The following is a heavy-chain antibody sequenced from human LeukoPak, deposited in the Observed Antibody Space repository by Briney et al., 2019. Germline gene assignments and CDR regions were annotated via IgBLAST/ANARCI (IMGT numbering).Heavy chain of an antibody. CDR1: GFSFSTYW. CDR2: IKQDGSDI. J-gene: IGHJ4*02. Sequence: GGSLRLSCAASGFSFSTYWMSWVRQAPGKGLEWVANIKQDGSDIYYGDSVKGRFIISRDNAKNSLYLQMSSLRAEDTAVYYCTRGGRLHPQSPYWGEGTLVTVSS. D-gene: IGHD3-16*01. CDR3: TRGGRLHPQSPY. V-gene: IGHV3-7*01.